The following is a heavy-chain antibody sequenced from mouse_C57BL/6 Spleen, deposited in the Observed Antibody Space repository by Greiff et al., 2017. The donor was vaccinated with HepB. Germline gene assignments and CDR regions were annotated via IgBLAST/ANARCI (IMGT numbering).Heavy chain of an antibody. CDR3: TLRYDSPFAY. Sequence: EVKVVESGGGLVQPGGSMKLSCAASGFTFSDAWMDWVRQSPEKGLEWVAEIRNKANNPATYYAESVKGRFTISRDDSKSSVYLQMNSLRAEDTGIYYCTLRYDSPFAYWGQGTLVTVSA. J-gene: IGHJ3*01. CDR1: GFTFSDAW. V-gene: IGHV6-6*01. CDR2: IRNKANNPAT. D-gene: IGHD2-4*01.